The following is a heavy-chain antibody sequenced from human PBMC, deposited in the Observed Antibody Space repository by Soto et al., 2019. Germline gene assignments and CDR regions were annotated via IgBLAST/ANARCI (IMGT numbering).Heavy chain of an antibody. V-gene: IGHV1-69*13. CDR3: AGSGSYYYYGMDV. J-gene: IGHJ6*02. CDR1: GGTFSSYA. Sequence: ASVTVSCQASGGTFSSYAISWVRQAPGQGLEWMGGIIPIFGTANYAQKFQGRVTITADESTSTAHMELSSLRSEDTAVYYCAGSGSYYYYGMDVWGQGTTVTVSS. CDR2: IIPIFGTA. D-gene: IGHD1-26*01.